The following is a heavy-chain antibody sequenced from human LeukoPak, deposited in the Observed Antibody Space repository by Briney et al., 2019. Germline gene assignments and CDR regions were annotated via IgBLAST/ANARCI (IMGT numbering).Heavy chain of an antibody. D-gene: IGHD3-16*01. V-gene: IGHV3-7*02. CDR3: VRGGFTFSC. CDR2: IKEDGSEE. Sequence: PGGSLRLSCAASGFTFSSYWMSWVRQAPGRGLEWVANIKEDGSEEYYVDSVKGRFTISRDNAKNSLFVQMNSLRAEDTAVYYCVRGGFTFSCWGQGTLVTVSS. J-gene: IGHJ4*02. CDR1: GFTFSSYW.